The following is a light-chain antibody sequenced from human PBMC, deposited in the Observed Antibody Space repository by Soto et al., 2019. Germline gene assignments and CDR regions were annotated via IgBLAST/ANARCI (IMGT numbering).Light chain of an antibody. CDR1: QSVSSSY. V-gene: IGKV3-20*01. CDR2: GAS. J-gene: IGKJ5*01. Sequence: EIVMTQSPATLSVSPGERATLSCRASQSVSSSYLAWYQQKPGQAPRLLIYGASSRPTGIPDRFIVSGSGTVFTLTISRLEPEDSAVYDCQQYGSSSTFGQGTRLEIK. CDR3: QQYGSSST.